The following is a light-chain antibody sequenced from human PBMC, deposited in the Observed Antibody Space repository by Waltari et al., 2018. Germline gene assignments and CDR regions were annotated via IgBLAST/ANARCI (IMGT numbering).Light chain of an antibody. J-gene: IGLJ1*01. CDR2: EVS. CDR3: SSYTTSSAPGV. CDR1: DSDVGAYDF. Sequence: QSALTQPASVSGSPGQSITISCPGTDSDVGAYDFVSWYQQPPGKAPHLIIYEVSNRPSGISNRFSASKSGNTASRTISGLQAEDEADYYCSSYTTSSAPGVFGTGTRVTVL. V-gene: IGLV2-14*01.